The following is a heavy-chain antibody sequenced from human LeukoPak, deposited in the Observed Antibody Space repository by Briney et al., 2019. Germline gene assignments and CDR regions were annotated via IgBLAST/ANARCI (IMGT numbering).Heavy chain of an antibody. CDR1: GFTFTSSA. V-gene: IGHV1-58*02. CDR3: ARETYYYDSSGPFDY. Sequence: GASVKVSCKASGFTFTSSAMQWVRQARGQRLEWIGWIVVGSGNTNYAQKFQGRVTITADKSTSTAYMELSRLRSDDTAVYYCARETYYYDSSGPFDYWGQGTLVTVSS. CDR2: IVVGSGNT. J-gene: IGHJ4*02. D-gene: IGHD3-22*01.